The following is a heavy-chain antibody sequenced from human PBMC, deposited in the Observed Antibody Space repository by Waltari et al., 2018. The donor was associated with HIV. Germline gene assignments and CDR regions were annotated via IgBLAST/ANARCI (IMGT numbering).Heavy chain of an antibody. CDR1: GLSSSSHG. D-gene: IGHD2-21*02. CDR2: ISYDGSNK. V-gene: IGHV3-30*18. J-gene: IGHJ5*02. Sequence: QVKLVESGGGGVKPGRSLRLYCSAPGLSSSSHGMHWVRQAPGKGLEWVAVISYDGSNKYYADAVKGRFTISRDNSKNTLYLQMNSLRAEDTAVYYCAKDYFVVVTAAGPFDPWGQGTLVTVSS. CDR3: AKDYFVVVTAAGPFDP.